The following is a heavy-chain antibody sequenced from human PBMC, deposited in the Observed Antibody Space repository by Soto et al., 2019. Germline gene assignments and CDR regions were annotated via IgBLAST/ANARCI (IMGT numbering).Heavy chain of an antibody. J-gene: IGHJ6*03. CDR1: GFTFDDYA. Sequence: EVQLVESGGGLVQPGRSLRLSCAASGFTFDDYAMHWVRQAPGKGLEWVSGISWNSGSIGYADSVKGRFTISRDNAKNSLYLQMNSLRAGNTALYYCAKEGALGYCSGGSCSPPYYYYMDVWGKGTTVTVSS. CDR2: ISWNSGSI. V-gene: IGHV3-9*01. CDR3: AKEGALGYCSGGSCSPPYYYYMDV. D-gene: IGHD2-15*01.